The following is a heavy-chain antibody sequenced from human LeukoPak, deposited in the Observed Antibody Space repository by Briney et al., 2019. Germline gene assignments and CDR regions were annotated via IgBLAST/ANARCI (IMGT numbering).Heavy chain of an antibody. CDR2: ISSSGSTI. V-gene: IGHV3-48*03. CDR3: ARVLRYCSGGNCYSGGLGYMDV. Sequence: PGRSLRLSCAASGFTLSSYEMNWVRQAPGKGLEWVSYISSSGSTIYYADSVKGRFTISRDNAKNSLFLQMNSLRAEDTAVYYCARVLRYCSGGNCYSGGLGYMDVWGKGTTVTISS. CDR1: GFTLSSYE. D-gene: IGHD2-15*01. J-gene: IGHJ6*03.